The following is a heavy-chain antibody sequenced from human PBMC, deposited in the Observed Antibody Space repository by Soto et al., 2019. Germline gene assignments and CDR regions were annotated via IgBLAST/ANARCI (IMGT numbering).Heavy chain of an antibody. CDR3: SRDRGGSSSHYYYYGMDV. Sequence: GGSLRLSCAASGFTFSSYAMHWVRQAPGKGLEWVAVISYDGSNKYYADSVKGRFTISRDNSKNTLYLQMNSLRAEDTAVYYCSRDRGGSSSHYYYYGMDVWGQGTTVTVSS. D-gene: IGHD6-13*01. V-gene: IGHV3-30-3*01. CDR2: ISYDGSNK. J-gene: IGHJ6*02. CDR1: GFTFSSYA.